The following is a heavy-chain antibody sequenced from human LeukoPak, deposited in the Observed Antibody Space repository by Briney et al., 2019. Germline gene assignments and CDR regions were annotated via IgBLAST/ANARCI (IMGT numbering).Heavy chain of an antibody. J-gene: IGHJ6*03. CDR2: IYTSGST. D-gene: IGHD3-3*01. CDR3: ARGIFGVVISHYYYYMDV. Sequence: PSETLSLTCTVSGGSISSYYWSWIRQPPGKGLEWIGYIYTSGSTNYNPSLKCRVTISVDTSKNQFSLKLSSVTAADTAVYYCARGIFGVVISHYYYYMDVWGKGTTVTVSS. CDR1: GGSISSYY. V-gene: IGHV4-4*09.